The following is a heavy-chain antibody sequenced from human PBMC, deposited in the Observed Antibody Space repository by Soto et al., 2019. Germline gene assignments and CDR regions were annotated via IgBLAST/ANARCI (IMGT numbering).Heavy chain of an antibody. CDR1: GYTFTSYG. J-gene: IGHJ4*02. Sequence: GASVKVSCKASGYTFTSYGISWVRQAPGQGLEWMGWISAYNGNTNYARKLQGRVTMTTDTSTSTAYMELRSLRSDDTAVYYCARNGGSGYYYFAATFDYWGQGTLVTVSS. D-gene: IGHD3-22*01. V-gene: IGHV1-18*01. CDR2: ISAYNGNT. CDR3: ARNGGSGYYYFAATFDY.